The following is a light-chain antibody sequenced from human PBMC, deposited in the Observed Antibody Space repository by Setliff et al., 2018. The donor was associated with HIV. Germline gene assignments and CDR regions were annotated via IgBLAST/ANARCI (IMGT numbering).Light chain of an antibody. CDR2: WAS. J-gene: IGKJ1*01. V-gene: IGKV4-1*01. CDR3: QQYYTSTWT. CDR1: QTVLYSSNNKNN. Sequence: DIVMTQSPNSLAVSLGETATINCKSSQTVLYSSNNKNNLAWYQQKSGRPPKLLLYWASTRESGVPDRFSGSGSGTDFTLTISSLQPEYVAVYYCQQYYTSTWTFGQGTKVDIK.